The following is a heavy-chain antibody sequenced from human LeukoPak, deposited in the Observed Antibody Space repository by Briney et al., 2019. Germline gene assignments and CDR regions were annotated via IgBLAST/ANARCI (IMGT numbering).Heavy chain of an antibody. D-gene: IGHD6-19*01. CDR3: ASGYSSGWYYFDY. CDR1: GFTFSSYA. J-gene: IGHJ4*02. Sequence: TGGSLRLSCAASGFTFSSYAMSWVRQAPGKGLEWVSAISGSGGSTYYADSVKGRFTISRDTSKNTLYLQMNSLRAEDTAVYYCASGYSSGWYYFDYWGQGTLVTVSS. V-gene: IGHV3-23*01. CDR2: ISGSGGST.